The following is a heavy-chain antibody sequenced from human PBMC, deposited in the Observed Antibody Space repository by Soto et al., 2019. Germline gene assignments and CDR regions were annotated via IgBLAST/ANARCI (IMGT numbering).Heavy chain of an antibody. CDR3: ATCGWGIGSSNFDY. CDR1: GGSISSSSYY. D-gene: IGHD3-10*01. J-gene: IGHJ4*02. Sequence: QLQLQESGPGLVKPSETLSLTCTVSGGSISSSSYYWGWIRQPPGKGLEWIGSIYYSGSTYYNPSLKSRVTISVDTSKNQFSLKLSSVTAADTAVYYCATCGWGIGSSNFDYWGQGTLVTVSS. CDR2: IYYSGST. V-gene: IGHV4-39*01.